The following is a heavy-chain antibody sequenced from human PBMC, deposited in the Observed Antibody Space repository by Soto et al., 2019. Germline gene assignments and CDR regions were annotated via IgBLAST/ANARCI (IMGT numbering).Heavy chain of an antibody. V-gene: IGHV4-59*01. J-gene: IGHJ5*02. Sequence: PSETLSLTCTVSGGSISSYYWSWIRQPPGKGLEWIGYIYYSGSTNYNPSLKSRVTISVDTSKNHFSLRLSSVIAADTAVYYCVIVLAGCGGGSCYYWFDPWGQGTLVTVSS. CDR3: VIVLAGCGGGSCYYWFDP. D-gene: IGHD2-15*01. CDR1: GGSISSYY. CDR2: IYYSGST.